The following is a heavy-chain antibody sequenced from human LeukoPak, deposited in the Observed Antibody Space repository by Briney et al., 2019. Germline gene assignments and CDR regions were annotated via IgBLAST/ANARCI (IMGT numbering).Heavy chain of an antibody. CDR2: ISGSGGST. CDR3: AKEGIQLCLLFDY. V-gene: IGHV3-23*01. Sequence: GGSLRLSCAASGFTFSSYAMSWVRQAPGKGLQWVSAISGSGGSTYYADSVKGRFTISRDTSKNTLYLQMNSLRAEDTAVYYCAKEGIQLCLLFDYWGQGTLVTVSS. CDR1: GFTFSSYA. J-gene: IGHJ4*02. D-gene: IGHD5-18*01.